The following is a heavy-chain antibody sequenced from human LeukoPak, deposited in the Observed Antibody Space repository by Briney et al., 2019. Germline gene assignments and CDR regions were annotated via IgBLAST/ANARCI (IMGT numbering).Heavy chain of an antibody. CDR1: GYTFTTYG. J-gene: IGHJ6*03. D-gene: IGHD3-3*01. CDR3: ARERPYYDFWSGYFGATAYYYYMDV. Sequence: ASVKVSCEASGYTFTTYGVTWVRQAPGQGLEWMGWISAYNDNTNYAQNLQGRLTMTTDTSTSTAYMELRNLTSDDTAVYYCARERPYYDFWSGYFGATAYYYYMDVWGKGTTVTVSS. V-gene: IGHV1-18*01. CDR2: ISAYNDNT.